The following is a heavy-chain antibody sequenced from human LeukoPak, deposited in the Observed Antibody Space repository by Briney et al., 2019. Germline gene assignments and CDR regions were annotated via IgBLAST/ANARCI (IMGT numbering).Heavy chain of an antibody. CDR3: ARHQRKWVAATRYGFDY. D-gene: IGHD2-15*01. CDR1: GYSFTSYW. Sequence: GESLKISCKGSGYSFTSYWIGWVRQMPGKGLEWMGIIYPGDSDTRYSPSFQGQVTIPADKSISTAYLQWSSLKASDTAMYYCARHQRKWVAATRYGFDYWGQGTLVTVSS. V-gene: IGHV5-51*01. CDR2: IYPGDSDT. J-gene: IGHJ4*02.